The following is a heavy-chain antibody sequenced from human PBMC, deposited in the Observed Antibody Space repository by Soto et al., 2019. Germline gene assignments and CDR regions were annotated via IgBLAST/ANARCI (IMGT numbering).Heavy chain of an antibody. Sequence: SSETLSLTCAVYGGSFSGYYWSWIRQPPGKGLEWIGEINHSGSTNYNPSLKSRVTISVDTSKNQFSLKLSSVTAADTAVYYCARQRRTTMIVVVITNYFDYWGQGTLVTVS. V-gene: IGHV4-34*01. CDR2: INHSGST. D-gene: IGHD3-22*01. CDR1: GGSFSGYY. J-gene: IGHJ4*02. CDR3: ARQRRTTMIVVVITNYFDY.